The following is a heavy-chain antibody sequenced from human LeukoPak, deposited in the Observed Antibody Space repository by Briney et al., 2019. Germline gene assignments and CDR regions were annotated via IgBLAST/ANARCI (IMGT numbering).Heavy chain of an antibody. Sequence: ASVKVSCKASGYTXTRYYMHRVRQAPGQGLEWMGIIDPSGGSTSYAQNFQGGVTMTRDATTSTVYLELSSLRSEDTAVYYCARDFGEMPNYWGQGTLVTVSS. CDR2: IDPSGGST. CDR1: GYTXTRYY. J-gene: IGHJ4*02. D-gene: IGHD5-24*01. V-gene: IGHV1-46*01. CDR3: ARDFGEMPNY.